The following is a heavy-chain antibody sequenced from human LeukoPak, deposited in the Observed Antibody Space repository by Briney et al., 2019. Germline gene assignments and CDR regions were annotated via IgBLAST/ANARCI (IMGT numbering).Heavy chain of an antibody. CDR1: GFTFDDYG. J-gene: IGHJ4*02. D-gene: IGHD3-22*01. V-gene: IGHV3-20*01. CDR2: INWNGGST. CDR3: ARGGYYYDSSGYGPFDY. Sequence: GGSLRLSCAASGFTFDDYGMCWGRPAPGEGVWRGSGINWNGGSTGDDDFVKGRFTTTSNNAKNSLYLQMNSLRAEDTALYHCARGGYYYDSSGYGPFDYWGQGTLVTVSS.